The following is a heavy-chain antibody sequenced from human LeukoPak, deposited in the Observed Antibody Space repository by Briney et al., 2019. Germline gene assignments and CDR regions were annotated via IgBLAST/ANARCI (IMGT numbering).Heavy chain of an antibody. Sequence: SETLSLTCTVAGGSISSYYWSWIRQPPGKGLEWMGYIYYSGSTNYNPSLKSRVTISVDTSKNQFSLKLTSVTAADTAVYYCARYRGFGDLVGYWGQGTLVTVSS. V-gene: IGHV4-59*12. J-gene: IGHJ4*02. D-gene: IGHD3-10*01. CDR3: ARYRGFGDLVGY. CDR1: GGSISSYY. CDR2: IYYSGST.